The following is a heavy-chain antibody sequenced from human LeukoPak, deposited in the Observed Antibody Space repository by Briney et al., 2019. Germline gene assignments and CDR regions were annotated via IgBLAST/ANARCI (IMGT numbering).Heavy chain of an antibody. Sequence: SQTLSLTCTVSGGSISSGSYYWSWIRQSPGKGLECIGYIHYTGSTNYNPSLKSRVTISVETSKNQFSLKLKSVTAADTAVYYCARGGYYGSGNDFRFDPWGQGTLVTVSS. D-gene: IGHD3-10*01. V-gene: IGHV4-61*01. CDR2: IHYTGST. CDR3: ARGGYYGSGNDFRFDP. J-gene: IGHJ5*02. CDR1: GGSISSGSYY.